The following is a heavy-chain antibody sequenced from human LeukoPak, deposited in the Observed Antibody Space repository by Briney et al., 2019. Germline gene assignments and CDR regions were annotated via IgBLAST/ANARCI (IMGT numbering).Heavy chain of an antibody. D-gene: IGHD5-24*01. CDR3: ATDHSMANTAWWFDP. J-gene: IGHJ5*02. V-gene: IGHV1-46*01. Sequence: ASVKVSCKASGYTITNNYMHWVRQAPGQGLEWMGAINPSGTGTSYVQKFQGRITMSRDTSTSTVYMELSSLRSEDTAFYYCATDHSMANTAWWFDPWGQGILVTVSS. CDR2: INPSGTGT. CDR1: GYTITNNY.